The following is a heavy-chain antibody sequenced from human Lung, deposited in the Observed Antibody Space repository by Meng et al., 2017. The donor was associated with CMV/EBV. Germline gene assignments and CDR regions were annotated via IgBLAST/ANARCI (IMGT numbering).Heavy chain of an antibody. CDR3: ARGNGWRFDY. D-gene: IGHD6-19*01. V-gene: IGHV7-4-1*01. CDR2: INTNTGNP. CDR1: GYTLTSYA. J-gene: IGHJ4*02. Sequence: QVQRVQSGSELKKPGASVTLSCKSSGYTLTSYAMNWVRQAPGPGLEWMGWINTNTGNPTYAQGFTGRFVFSLDTSVSTAYLQIDSLKADDTAVYYCARGNGWRFDYWGQGTLVTVSS.